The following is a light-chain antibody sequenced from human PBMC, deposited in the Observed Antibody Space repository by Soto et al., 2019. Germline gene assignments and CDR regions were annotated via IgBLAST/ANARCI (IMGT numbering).Light chain of an antibody. CDR2: DAS. J-gene: IGKJ1*01. V-gene: IGKV1-5*01. Sequence: IQMTQSPATLSASLGERFKQTNRASQSISPWLAWYRQKPGKAPKFLIYDASSLKSGVPSRFSGSGSGTEFTLTISSLQPDDFATYYCQRYNSYPWTFGQGTKVDIK. CDR1: QSISPW. CDR3: QRYNSYPWT.